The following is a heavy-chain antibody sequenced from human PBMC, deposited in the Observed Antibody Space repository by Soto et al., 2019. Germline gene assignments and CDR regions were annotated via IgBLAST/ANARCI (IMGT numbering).Heavy chain of an antibody. CDR3: AKDNTLEYYGSVGYYYGLDV. CDR1: GFPFSSYG. Sequence: GGSLRLSCAASGFPFSSYGMHWVRQAPGKGLEWVAVISDDGSNKYYADSVRGRFTISRDNSKNTLYLQMNSLRAEDTAVYYFAKDNTLEYYGSVGYYYGLDVWGQGTTVTVSS. D-gene: IGHD3-10*01. J-gene: IGHJ6*02. V-gene: IGHV3-30*18. CDR2: ISDDGSNK.